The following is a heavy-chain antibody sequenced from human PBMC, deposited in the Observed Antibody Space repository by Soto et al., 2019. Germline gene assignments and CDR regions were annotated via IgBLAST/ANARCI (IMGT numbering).Heavy chain of an antibody. V-gene: IGHV3-48*03. J-gene: IGHJ6*02. CDR1: GFTFSSYE. CDR2: ISSSGSTI. D-gene: IGHD2-21*01. Sequence: GGSLRLSCAASGFTFSSYEMNWVRQAPGKGLEWVSYISSSGSTIYYADSVKGRFNISRDNAKNSLYLQMNSLRAEDTAVYYCARGGLFHYYGMDVWGQGTTVTVSS. CDR3: ARGGLFHYYGMDV.